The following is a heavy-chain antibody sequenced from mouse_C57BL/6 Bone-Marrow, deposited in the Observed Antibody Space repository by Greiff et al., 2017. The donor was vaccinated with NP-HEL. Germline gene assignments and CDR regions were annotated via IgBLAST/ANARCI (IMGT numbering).Heavy chain of an antibody. V-gene: IGHV3-6*01. J-gene: IGHJ2*01. Sequence: ESGPGLVKPSQSLSLTCSVTGYSITSGYYWNWIRQFPGNKLEWMGYISYDGSNNYNPSLKNRISITRDTSKNQFFLKLNSVTTEDTATYYCARRDYGIRQGDYWGQGTTLTVSS. CDR2: ISYDGSN. CDR1: GYSITSGYY. CDR3: ARRDYGIRQGDY. D-gene: IGHD1-1*01.